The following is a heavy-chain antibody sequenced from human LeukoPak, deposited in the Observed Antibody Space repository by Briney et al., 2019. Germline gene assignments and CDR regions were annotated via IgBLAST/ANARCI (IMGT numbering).Heavy chain of an antibody. J-gene: IGHJ4*02. V-gene: IGHV3-30*02. Sequence: HPGGSLRLPCAASGFTFSSYGMHWVRQAPGKGLEWVAFIRYDGSNKYYADSVKGRFTITRDNSKNTLYLQMNSLRLEDMALYYCAKPSGSGVDYWGRGTRVTVSS. CDR1: GFTFSSYG. CDR3: AKPSGSGVDY. CDR2: IRYDGSNK. D-gene: IGHD1-26*01.